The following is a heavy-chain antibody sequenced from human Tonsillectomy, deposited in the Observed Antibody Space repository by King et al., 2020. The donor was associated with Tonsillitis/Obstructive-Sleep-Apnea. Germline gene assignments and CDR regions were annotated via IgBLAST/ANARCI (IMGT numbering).Heavy chain of an antibody. CDR2: ISAHNGHT. J-gene: IGHJ4*02. CDR1: GYTFTNYG. Sequence: QLVQSGAEVKKPGASVKVSCKASGYTFTNYGISWVRQAPGQGLEWMAWISAHNGHTNYAQKLQGRVTMTTVTSTSTAYMELRSLRSDDTAVYYCARDSMSHYYDSRGYYTFNCWGQGTLVTVSA. CDR3: ARDSMSHYYDSRGYYTFNC. V-gene: IGHV1-18*01. D-gene: IGHD3-22*01.